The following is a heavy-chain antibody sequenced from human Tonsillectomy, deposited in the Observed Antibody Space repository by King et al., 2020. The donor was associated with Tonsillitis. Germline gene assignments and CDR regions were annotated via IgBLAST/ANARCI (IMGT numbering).Heavy chain of an antibody. Sequence: QLVQSGGGVVQPGRSLRLSCAASGFTFGGYGMHWVRQAPGKGLEWVAVIWYDGSNKNYADSVKGRFTISRDNSKKTLYLQMNSLRAEDTAVYYCARPSYDFWTDPLAEFFQHWGQGTLVTVSS. CDR3: ARPSYDFWTDPLAEFFQH. J-gene: IGHJ1*01. D-gene: IGHD3/OR15-3a*01. CDR2: IWYDGSNK. V-gene: IGHV3-33*01. CDR1: GFTFGGYG.